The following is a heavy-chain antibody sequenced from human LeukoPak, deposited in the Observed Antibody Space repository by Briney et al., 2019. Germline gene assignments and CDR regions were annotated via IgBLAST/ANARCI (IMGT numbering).Heavy chain of an antibody. Sequence: ASVKVSCKASGGTFSSYAISWVRQAPGQGLEWMGGIIPIFGTANYAQKIQGRVTITADKSTSTAYMELSSLRSEDTAVYYCARDCSSTSCYESFYYYGMDVWGKGTTVTVSS. J-gene: IGHJ6*04. D-gene: IGHD2-2*01. CDR1: GGTFSSYA. CDR2: IIPIFGTA. CDR3: ARDCSSTSCYESFYYYGMDV. V-gene: IGHV1-69*06.